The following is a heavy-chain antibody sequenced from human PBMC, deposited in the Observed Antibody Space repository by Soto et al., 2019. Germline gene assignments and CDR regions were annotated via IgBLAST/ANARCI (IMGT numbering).Heavy chain of an antibody. V-gene: IGHV1-69*01. CDR2: IIPIPGTA. J-gene: IGHJ6*02. D-gene: IGHD2-2*01. CDR3: ARSQGSSTSLEIYYYYYYGMDG. Sequence: QGQLVQSGAEVKKPESSVKVSCKASGGTFGSYAISWVRQAPGQGLEWMGGIIPIPGTANYAQKFQGRVTIAADESTSTAYMELSSLRSEDTAVYYCARSQGSSTSLEIYYYYYYGMDGWGQGTTVTVSS. CDR1: GGTFGSYA.